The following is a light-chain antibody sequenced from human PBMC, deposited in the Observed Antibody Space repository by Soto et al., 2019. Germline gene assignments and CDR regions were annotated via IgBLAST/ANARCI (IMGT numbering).Light chain of an antibody. Sequence: QSALTQPPSASGSPGQSVTISCTGTTSDVGGYNYVSWYQQHPGKAPKLIIYEVTKRPSGVPDRFSGSKSGNTASLTVSGLQTEDEADYYCSSYAGSNNPYVFRTGTKVTVL. CDR3: SSYAGSNNPYV. CDR1: TSDVGGYNY. V-gene: IGLV2-8*01. J-gene: IGLJ1*01. CDR2: EVT.